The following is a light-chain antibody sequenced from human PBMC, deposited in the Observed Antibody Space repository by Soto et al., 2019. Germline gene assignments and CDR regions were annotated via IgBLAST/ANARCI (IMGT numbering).Light chain of an antibody. Sequence: QSVLTQPPSVSGAPGQRVTISCTGSSSNIGAGYDVHWYQQLPGTAPKLLSYGNSNRPSGVPDRFSGSKSGTSASLAITGLQAEDEADYYCQSYDSSLSALFGGGTNLTVL. CDR1: SSNIGAGYD. V-gene: IGLV1-40*01. CDR3: QSYDSSLSAL. J-gene: IGLJ3*02. CDR2: GNS.